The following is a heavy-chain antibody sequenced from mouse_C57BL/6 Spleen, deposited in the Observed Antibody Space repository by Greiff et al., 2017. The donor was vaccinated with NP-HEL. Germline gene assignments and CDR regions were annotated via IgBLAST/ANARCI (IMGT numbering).Heavy chain of an antibody. Sequence: QVHVKQPGTELVKPGASVKLSCKASGYTFTSYWMHWVKQRPGQGLEWIGNINPSNGGTNYNEKFKSKATLTVDKSSSTAYMQLSSLTSEDSAVYYCARTSKNWYFDVWGTGTTVTVSS. J-gene: IGHJ1*03. CDR1: GYTFTSYW. V-gene: IGHV1-53*01. CDR3: ARTSKNWYFDV. D-gene: IGHD2-5*01. CDR2: INPSNGGT.